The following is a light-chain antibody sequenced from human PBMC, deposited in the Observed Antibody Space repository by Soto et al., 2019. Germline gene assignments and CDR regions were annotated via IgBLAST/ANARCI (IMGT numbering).Light chain of an antibody. CDR3: QQYNSYSPT. Sequence: DIQMTQSPSTLSASVGHRVTITCRASQSLSSWLAWYQQMPGKAPKLLIYDASSLHSGVPSRFSGSGSGTEFTLTISGLQPGDSATYYCQQYNSYSPTFGQGTKVDI. V-gene: IGKV1-5*01. CDR1: QSLSSW. J-gene: IGKJ1*01. CDR2: DAS.